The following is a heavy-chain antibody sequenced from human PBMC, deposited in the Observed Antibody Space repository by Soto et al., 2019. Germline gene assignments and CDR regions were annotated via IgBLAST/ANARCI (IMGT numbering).Heavy chain of an antibody. J-gene: IGHJ4*02. CDR2: INPNSGGT. CDR3: ARVMPTELWFGDGFDY. CDR1: GYTFTGYY. Sequence: QVQLVQSGAEVKKPGASVKVSCKASGYTFTGYYMHWVRQAPGQGLEWLGWINPNSGGTNYAQKFQGRVTMTRDTSISTAYMELSRLRSDDTAVYYCARVMPTELWFGDGFDYWGQGTLVTVSS. V-gene: IGHV1-2*02. D-gene: IGHD3-10*01.